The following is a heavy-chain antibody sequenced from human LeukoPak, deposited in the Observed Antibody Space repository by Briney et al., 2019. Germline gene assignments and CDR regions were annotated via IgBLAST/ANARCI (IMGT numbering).Heavy chain of an antibody. J-gene: IGHJ5*02. CDR2: ISGDGGST. CDR3: ARQLLWGYDP. V-gene: IGHV3-43*02. Sequence: GGSLRLSCAASGFTFDDYAMHWVRQAPGKGLECVSLISGDGGSTYYADSVKGRFTISRDNAKNSLYLQMNSLRAEDTALYYCARQLLWGYDPWGQGTLVTVSS. D-gene: IGHD2-2*01. CDR1: GFTFDDYA.